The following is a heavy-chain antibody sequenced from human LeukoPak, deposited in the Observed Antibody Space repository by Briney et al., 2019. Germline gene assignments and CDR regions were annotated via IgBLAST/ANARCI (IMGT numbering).Heavy chain of an antibody. D-gene: IGHD3-10*01. Sequence: GGSLRLSCAASGFTFSSDWMSWVRQAPGKGLEWVANIKQDGSEKYCVDSVKGRFTISRDNAENSLYLQMNSLRAEDTAVYYCARDGIRWFGELGGYFDYWGQGTLVTVSS. CDR2: IKQDGSEK. J-gene: IGHJ4*02. CDR1: GFTFSSDW. CDR3: ARDGIRWFGELGGYFDY. V-gene: IGHV3-7*01.